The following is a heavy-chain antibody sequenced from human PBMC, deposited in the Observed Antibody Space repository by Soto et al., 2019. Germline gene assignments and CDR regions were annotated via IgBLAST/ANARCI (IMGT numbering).Heavy chain of an antibody. CDR3: ANRTVGRNPLDN. J-gene: IGHJ4*02. CDR1: GFTFSSYS. CDR2: ISGDGAYI. V-gene: IGHV3-23*01. Sequence: GGSLRLSCAASGFTFSSYSMTWVRQAPGKGLEWVSIISGDGAYIYYADSVKGRFTISRDNSKNTLFLQMNSLRADDTAIYYCANRTVGRNPLDNWGQGILVTVSS. D-gene: IGHD2-8*02.